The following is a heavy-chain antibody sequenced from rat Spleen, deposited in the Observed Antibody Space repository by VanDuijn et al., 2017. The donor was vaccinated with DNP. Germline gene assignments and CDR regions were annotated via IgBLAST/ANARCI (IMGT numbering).Heavy chain of an antibody. V-gene: IGHV5-27*01. CDR1: GFTFSNYG. CDR3: TTGTLY. J-gene: IGHJ2*01. Sequence: EVQLVESGGGLVQPGRSLKLSCAASGFTFSNYGMAWVRQAPKKGLEWVATISTSGGSTYYRDSVKGRFTISRDNAKSTLYLQMDSLRSEDTATYYCTTGTLYWGQGVMVTVSS. CDR2: ISTSGGST.